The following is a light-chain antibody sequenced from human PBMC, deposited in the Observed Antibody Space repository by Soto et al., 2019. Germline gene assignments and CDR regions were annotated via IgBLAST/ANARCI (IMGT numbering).Light chain of an antibody. CDR2: DVT. Sequence: QSALTQPRSVSGSPGQSVAISCTGTSSDVGGYNYVSWYQQHLGKAPKLMIYDVTKRPSGVPDRFSASKSGNTASLTISGLQADDEADYYCCSYAGSYSYVFGNGTKVTVL. CDR1: SSDVGGYNY. J-gene: IGLJ1*01. V-gene: IGLV2-11*01. CDR3: CSYAGSYSYV.